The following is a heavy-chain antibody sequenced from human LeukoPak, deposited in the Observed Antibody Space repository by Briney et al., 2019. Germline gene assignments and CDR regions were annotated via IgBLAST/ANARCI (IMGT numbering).Heavy chain of an antibody. Sequence: GGSLRLSCAASGFTFSSYSMNWVRQAPGKGLEWVSSISSSSSYIYYADSVKGRFTISRDNAKNSLYLQMNSLRAEDTAVYYRARGLAAAVLAFDYWGQGTLVTVSS. D-gene: IGHD6-13*01. CDR3: ARGLAAAVLAFDY. V-gene: IGHV3-21*01. CDR1: GFTFSSYS. J-gene: IGHJ4*02. CDR2: ISSSSSYI.